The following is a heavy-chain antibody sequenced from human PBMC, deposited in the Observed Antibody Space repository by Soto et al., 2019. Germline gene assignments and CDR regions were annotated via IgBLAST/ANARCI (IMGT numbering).Heavy chain of an antibody. CDR1: GYTFTGYY. D-gene: IGHD6-6*01. J-gene: IGHJ6*02. V-gene: IGHV1-2*02. Sequence: QVQLVQSGAEVKKPGASVKVSCKASGYTFTGYYMHWVRQAPGQGLEWMGWINPNSGGTNYAQKFQGRVTMTRDTSISTAYMELSRLRSDDTAVYYCAREESSSSAIHGMDVWGQGTTVTVSS. CDR2: INPNSGGT. CDR3: AREESSSSAIHGMDV.